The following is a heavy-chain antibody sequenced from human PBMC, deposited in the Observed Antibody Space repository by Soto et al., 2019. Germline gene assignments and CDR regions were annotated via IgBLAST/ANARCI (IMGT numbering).Heavy chain of an antibody. CDR1: GYTFTSYG. CDR2: ISGYNGNT. J-gene: IGHJ6*02. D-gene: IGHD3-10*01. Sequence: QVQLVQSGAEVKKPGASVKVSCKASGYTFTSYGVSWVRQAPGQGLEWMGWISGYNGNTNYAQKLQGRVTMTTDTSTSTAYMELRSLRSHDTAVYYCARAGKYYYGSGIPYYYGMDVWGQGITVTVSS. CDR3: ARAGKYYYGSGIPYYYGMDV. V-gene: IGHV1-18*04.